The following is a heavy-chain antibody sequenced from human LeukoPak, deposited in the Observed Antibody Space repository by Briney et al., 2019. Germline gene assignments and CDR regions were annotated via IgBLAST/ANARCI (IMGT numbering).Heavy chain of an antibody. CDR1: GGTFSIYA. D-gene: IGHD3-22*01. Sequence: ASVKVSCKASGGTFSIYAISWVRQAPGQGLEWMGGIIPIFGTANYAQKFQGRVTITADESTSTAYMELSSLRSEDTAVYYCARSTFYYESSVYYYFDYGGQGTLVTVSS. J-gene: IGHJ4*02. CDR2: IIPIFGTA. V-gene: IGHV1-69*13. CDR3: ARSTFYYESSVYYYFDY.